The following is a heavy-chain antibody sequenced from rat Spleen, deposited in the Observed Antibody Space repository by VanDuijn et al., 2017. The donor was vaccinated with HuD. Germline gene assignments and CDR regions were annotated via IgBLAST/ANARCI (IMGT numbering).Heavy chain of an antibody. CDR1: GFTFSDYY. Sequence: EVQLVESGGGLVQPGNSLKLSCAASGFTFSDYYMAWVRQAPTEGLEWVATISYDGSSTYYRDSVKGRFTISRDDAKSTLYLQMDSLRPEETATYYCARRGYLSNWYFDFWGPGIMVTVSS. CDR2: ISYDGSST. D-gene: IGHD2-7*01. CDR3: ARRGYLSNWYFDF. J-gene: IGHJ1*01. V-gene: IGHV5-29*01.